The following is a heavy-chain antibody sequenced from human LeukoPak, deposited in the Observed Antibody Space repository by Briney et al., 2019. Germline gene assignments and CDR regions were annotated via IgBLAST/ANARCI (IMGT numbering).Heavy chain of an antibody. J-gene: IGHJ3*02. D-gene: IGHD1-26*01. CDR3: ARVSLSGSYYYAFDI. Sequence: GGSLRLSCAASGFTFDDYAMHWVRQAPGKGLEWVSVIYSGGSTYYADSVKGRFTISRDNSKNTLYLQMNSLRAEDTAVYYCARVSLSGSYYYAFDIWGQGTMVTVSS. CDR2: IYSGGST. CDR1: GFTFDDYA. V-gene: IGHV3-66*02.